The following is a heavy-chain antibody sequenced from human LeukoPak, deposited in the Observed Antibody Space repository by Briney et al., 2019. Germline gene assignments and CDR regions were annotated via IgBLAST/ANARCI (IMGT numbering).Heavy chain of an antibody. V-gene: IGHV3-9*01. CDR3: ARDTLPYYYDVSGPPDY. D-gene: IGHD3-22*01. Sequence: GGSLRLSCAASGFTFGDYAMYWVRQSPGKGLEWVSSISWNKVTTDYADSVKGRFTISRDNVKNSLYLQMSSLRAEDTALYYCARDTLPYYYDVSGPPDYWGQGSLVTVSS. CDR1: GFTFGDYA. J-gene: IGHJ4*02. CDR2: ISWNKVTT.